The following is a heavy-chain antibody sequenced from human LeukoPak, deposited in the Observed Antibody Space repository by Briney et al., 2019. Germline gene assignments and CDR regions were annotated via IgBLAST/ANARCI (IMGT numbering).Heavy chain of an antibody. CDR3: ASDQRYAFDY. D-gene: IGHD3-9*01. J-gene: IGHJ4*02. CDR1: GFSFTDYP. CDR2: IRTSAEGANYA. Sequence: PGGSLRLSCATSGFSFTDYPMNWVRQAPGKGLEWVSNIRTSAEGANYAYYADSVKGRVTISRDDAKNTLYLHMNSLRDDDTAVYYCASDQRYAFDYWGQGTLVTVSS. V-gene: IGHV3-48*02.